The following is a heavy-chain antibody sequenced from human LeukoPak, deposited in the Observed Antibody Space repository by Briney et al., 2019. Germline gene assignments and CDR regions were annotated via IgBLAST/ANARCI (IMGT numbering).Heavy chain of an antibody. V-gene: IGHV3-23*01. CDR1: GFTFSSYG. D-gene: IGHD2-2*01. CDR3: AKVVCSSTSCYAGYYFDY. J-gene: IGHJ4*02. Sequence: GGSLRLSCAASGFTFSSYGMSWVRQAPGKGLEWVSAISGSGGSTYYADSVKGRFTISRDNSKNTLYLQMNSLRAEDTAVYYCAKVVCSSTSCYAGYYFDYWGQGTLVTVSS. CDR2: ISGSGGST.